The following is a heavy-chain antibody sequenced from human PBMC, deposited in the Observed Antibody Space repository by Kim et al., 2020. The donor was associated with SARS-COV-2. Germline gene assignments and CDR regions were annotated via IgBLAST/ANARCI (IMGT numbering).Heavy chain of an antibody. Sequence: GGSLRLSCVASGFTFTTYAMNWVRQAPGKGLEWVSGISGGGGSTYYADSVKGRFTISRDSSKNTLYLQMNSLRAEDTAVYYCAKEFRVTTQTNGGDCFDSWGQGTLVTVSS. J-gene: IGHJ4*02. CDR1: GFTFTTYA. V-gene: IGHV3-23*01. CDR3: AKEFRVTTQTNGGDCFDS. CDR2: ISGGGGST. D-gene: IGHD4-17*01.